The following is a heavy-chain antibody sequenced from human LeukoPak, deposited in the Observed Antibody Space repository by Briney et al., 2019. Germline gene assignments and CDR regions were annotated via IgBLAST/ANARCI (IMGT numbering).Heavy chain of an antibody. D-gene: IGHD2-15*01. CDR3: ARDSSLYCSGGSCYQYFQH. Sequence: SETLSLTCTVSGVSISSYYWSWIRQPPGKGLEGIGYIYNSGSTNYNPSLKSRVTISVDTSKHQFSLKLISVTAADTAVYYCARDSSLYCSGGSCYQYFQHWGQGTLVTVSS. CDR2: IYNSGST. J-gene: IGHJ1*01. V-gene: IGHV4-59*01. CDR1: GVSISSYY.